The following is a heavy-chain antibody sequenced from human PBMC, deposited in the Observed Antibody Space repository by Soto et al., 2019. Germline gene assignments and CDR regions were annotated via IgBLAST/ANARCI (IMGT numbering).Heavy chain of an antibody. CDR3: ARGRGYSYGYWYYYYGMDV. D-gene: IGHD5-18*01. J-gene: IGHJ6*02. Sequence: SETLSLTCAVYGGSFSGYYWSWIRQPPGKGLEWIGEINHSGSTNYNPSLKSRVTISVDTSKNQFSLKLRYVTAADTAVYYCARGRGYSYGYWYYYYGMDVWGQGTTVTVSS. CDR1: GGSFSGYY. V-gene: IGHV4-34*01. CDR2: INHSGST.